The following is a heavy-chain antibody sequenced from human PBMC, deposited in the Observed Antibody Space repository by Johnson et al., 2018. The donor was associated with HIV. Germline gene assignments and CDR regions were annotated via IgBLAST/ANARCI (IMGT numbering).Heavy chain of an antibody. Sequence: QVQLVESGGGVVQPGRSLRLSCAASGFTFSSYAMHWVRQAPGKGLEWVAVISYDGSNKYYADSVKGRFTISRDNSKNTLYLQMNSLRAEGTAVYYCARGIESSSWSARGDGFDIWGQGTIVTVSS. CDR3: ARGIESSSWSARGDGFDI. CDR1: GFTFSSYA. CDR2: ISYDGSNK. J-gene: IGHJ3*02. D-gene: IGHD6-13*01. V-gene: IGHV3-30*04.